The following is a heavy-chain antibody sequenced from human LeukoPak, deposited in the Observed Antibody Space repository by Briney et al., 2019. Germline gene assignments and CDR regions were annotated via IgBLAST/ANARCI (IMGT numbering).Heavy chain of an antibody. V-gene: IGHV3-48*03. Sequence: GGSLRLSCAASGFSFSSYEMNWVRQAPGKGLEWVSYISSSGSTINYADSVKGRFTISRDNAKNSLYLQMNSLRAEDTAVYYCARDYYWCDYWGQGTLVTVPS. CDR2: ISSSGSTI. J-gene: IGHJ4*02. CDR3: ARDYYWCDY. D-gene: IGHD2-8*01. CDR1: GFSFSSYE.